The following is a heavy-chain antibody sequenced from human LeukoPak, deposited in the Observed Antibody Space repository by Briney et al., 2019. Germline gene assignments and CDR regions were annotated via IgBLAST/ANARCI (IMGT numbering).Heavy chain of an antibody. CDR1: GYTFTSYY. Sequence: ASVKVSCKASGYTFTSYYMHWVRQAPGQGLEWMGIINPSGGSTSYAQKFQGRVTMTRDTSTSTVYMELSSLRSEGTAVYYCARGLPPNYYDSTGSLYYFDYWGQGTLVTVSS. CDR2: INPSGGST. J-gene: IGHJ4*02. CDR3: ARGLPPNYYDSTGSLYYFDY. D-gene: IGHD3-22*01. V-gene: IGHV1-46*01.